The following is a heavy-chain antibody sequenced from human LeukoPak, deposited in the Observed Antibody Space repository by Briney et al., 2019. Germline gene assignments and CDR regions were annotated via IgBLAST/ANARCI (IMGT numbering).Heavy chain of an antibody. J-gene: IGHJ4*02. CDR1: GGTFSSYA. D-gene: IGHD2-8*01. V-gene: IGHV1-69*13. CDR2: IIPIFGTA. Sequence: ASVKVSCKASGGTFSSYAISWVRQAPGQGLEWMGGIIPIFGTANYAQKFQGRVTITADESTSTAYMELSSLRSEDTAVYYCARAPRMGRRGVLFDYWGQGTLVTVSS. CDR3: ARAPRMGRRGVLFDY.